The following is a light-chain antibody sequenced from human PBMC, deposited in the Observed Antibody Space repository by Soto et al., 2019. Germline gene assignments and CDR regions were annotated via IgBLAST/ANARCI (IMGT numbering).Light chain of an antibody. CDR3: CSYAGRYIYV. J-gene: IGLJ1*01. CDR1: NSDVGTYNY. V-gene: IGLV2-11*01. Sequence: QSVLTQPLSVSWSPGQSVTISCTGTNSDVGTYNYVSWYQQHPGKAPKLMIYDVSKRPSGVPDRFSGSKSGNTASLTISGLQAEDEADYYCCSYAGRYIYVFGTGTKVTVL. CDR2: DVS.